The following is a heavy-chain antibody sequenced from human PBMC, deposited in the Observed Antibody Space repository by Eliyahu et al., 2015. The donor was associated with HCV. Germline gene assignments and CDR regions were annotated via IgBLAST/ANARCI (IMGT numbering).Heavy chain of an antibody. Sequence: EVQLVESGGDVVQPGGSLRLSCAASGFTFSTYYMSWVRQXPGKGXEWVGNIAHDGGGKFYVDSVKGRFTISRDNAKNSLYLQMNSLRVEDTAVYYCVRDRGDFVVVPVDWFDPWGQGTLVTVSS. J-gene: IGHJ5*02. CDR1: GFTFSTYY. CDR3: VRDRGDFVVVPVDWFDP. CDR2: IAHDGGGK. D-gene: IGHD2-2*01. V-gene: IGHV3-7*01.